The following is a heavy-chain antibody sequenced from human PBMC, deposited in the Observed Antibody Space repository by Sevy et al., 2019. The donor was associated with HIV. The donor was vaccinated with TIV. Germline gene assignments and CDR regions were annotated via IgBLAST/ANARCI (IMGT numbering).Heavy chain of an antibody. CDR2: FDPEDGET. CDR3: ATLDFWSDHPFYGTDV. CDR1: RYSLSEIS. Sequence: GESLKISCKVSRYSLSEISMHWVRQAPGKGLEWMGGFDPEDGETIYAQKFQGRVTMTEDTSTDTAYMELRRLTSEDTAVYYCATLDFWSDHPFYGTDVWGQGTTVTVSS. V-gene: IGHV1-24*01. D-gene: IGHD3-3*01. J-gene: IGHJ6*02.